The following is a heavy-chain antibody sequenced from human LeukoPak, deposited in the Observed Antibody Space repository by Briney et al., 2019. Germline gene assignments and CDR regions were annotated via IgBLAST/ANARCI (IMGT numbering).Heavy chain of an antibody. CDR2: LDLADVAT. V-gene: IGHV1-24*01. Sequence: ASLKVSCKVSGYTPTVLSMYWVREAPGKRLEWMAGLDLADVATIYAQTCQGRFTFTEDTSTDTAYMELTSLRSEDTAVYCCATGRARYWDWLLLDYWGQGTQVTVSS. J-gene: IGHJ4*02. CDR1: GYTPTVLS. CDR3: ATGRARYWDWLLLDY. D-gene: IGHD3/OR15-3a*01.